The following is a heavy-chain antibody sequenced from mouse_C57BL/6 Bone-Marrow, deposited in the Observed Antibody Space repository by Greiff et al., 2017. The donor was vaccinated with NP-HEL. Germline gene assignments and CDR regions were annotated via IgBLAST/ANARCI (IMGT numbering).Heavy chain of an antibody. CDR1: GYTFTSYW. V-gene: IGHV1-55*01. Sequence: QVQLQQPGAELVKPGASVKMSCKASGYTFTSYWITWVKQRPGQGLEWIGDIYPGSGSTNYNEKFKSKATLTVDTSSSTAYMQLSSLTSEDSAVYYCAREYYSNFHWYFDVWGTGTTVTVSS. J-gene: IGHJ1*03. CDR3: AREYYSNFHWYFDV. D-gene: IGHD2-5*01. CDR2: IYPGSGST.